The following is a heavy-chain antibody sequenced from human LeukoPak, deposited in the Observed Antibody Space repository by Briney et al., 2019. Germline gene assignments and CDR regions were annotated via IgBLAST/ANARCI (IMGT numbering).Heavy chain of an antibody. Sequence: GESLKISCQGSGSSFTSYWIGWVRQMPGKGLEWMGIIYPGDSDTRYSPSFQGQVTISADKSISTAYLQWSSLKASDTAMYYCARVQVVVVAANWFDPWGQGTLVTVSS. J-gene: IGHJ5*02. CDR2: IYPGDSDT. V-gene: IGHV5-51*01. CDR1: GSSFTSYW. CDR3: ARVQVVVVAANWFDP. D-gene: IGHD2-15*01.